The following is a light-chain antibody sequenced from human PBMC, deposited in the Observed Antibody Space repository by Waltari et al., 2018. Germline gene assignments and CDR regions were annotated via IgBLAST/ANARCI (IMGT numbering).Light chain of an antibody. J-gene: IGLJ3*02. CDR2: NNN. CDR1: RSNSRTTI. V-gene: IGLV1-44*01. Sequence: QSVLTQPPPASWPPGPRVHIPWFGSRSNSRTTIVSWYLHVPGTPPKRLIYNNNQRPSGVPERFSGSKSGTSASLAISWLQSEDEAEYSCAAWDDSLEGWVFGGGTRLTVL. CDR3: AAWDDSLEGWV.